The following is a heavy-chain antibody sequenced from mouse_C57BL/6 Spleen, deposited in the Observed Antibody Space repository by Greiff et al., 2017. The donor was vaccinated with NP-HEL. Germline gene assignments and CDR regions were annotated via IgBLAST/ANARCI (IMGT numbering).Heavy chain of an antibody. Sequence: VHLQQSGAELVKPGASVKLSCKASGYTFTSYWMHWVKQRPGQGLEWIGMIHPNSGSTNYNEKFKSKATLTVDKSSSTAYMQLSSLTSEDSAVYYCARTYYSVSSYGWYFDVWGTGTTVTVSS. CDR2: IHPNSGST. D-gene: IGHD1-1*01. J-gene: IGHJ1*03. CDR3: ARTYYSVSSYGWYFDV. CDR1: GYTFTSYW. V-gene: IGHV1-64*01.